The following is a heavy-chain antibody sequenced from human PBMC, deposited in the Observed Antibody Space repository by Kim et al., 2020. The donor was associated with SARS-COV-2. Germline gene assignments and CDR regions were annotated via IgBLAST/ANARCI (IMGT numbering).Heavy chain of an antibody. Sequence: GSTSSAQKFQGRVTMTRDTSTSTVYMELSSLRSEDTAVYYCARGTVVTNYWGQGTLVTVSS. CDR3: ARGTVVTNY. J-gene: IGHJ4*02. CDR2: GST. V-gene: IGHV1-46*01. D-gene: IGHD2-15*01.